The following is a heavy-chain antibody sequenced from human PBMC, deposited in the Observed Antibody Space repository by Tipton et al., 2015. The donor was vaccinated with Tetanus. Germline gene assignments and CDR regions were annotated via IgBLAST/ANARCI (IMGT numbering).Heavy chain of an antibody. Sequence: TLSLTCTVSGGSVSGSSHYWSWIRQPPGKQLKWVGYIYHSGSTNYNPSLKSRVSISFGTSKNQFSLNLESVTAADTAFYYCARANNDFPKKGPFDSWGQGTLVIVSS. CDR3: ARANNDFPKKGPFDS. CDR2: IYHSGST. V-gene: IGHV4-61*01. J-gene: IGHJ4*02. D-gene: IGHD1-1*01. CDR1: GGSVSGSSHY.